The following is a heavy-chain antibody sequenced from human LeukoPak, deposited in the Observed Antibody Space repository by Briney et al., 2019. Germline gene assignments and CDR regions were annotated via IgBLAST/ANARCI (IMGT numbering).Heavy chain of an antibody. CDR3: ARGSVQYYFDY. CDR2: IYYSGST. J-gene: IGHJ4*02. CDR1: GGSISSYY. Sequence: SETLSLTCTVSGGSISSYYGSWIRQPPGKGLEWIGYIYYSGSTNYNPSLKSRVTISVDTSKNQFSLKLSSVTAADTAVYYCARGSVQYYFDYWGQGTLVTVSS. D-gene: IGHD3-10*01. V-gene: IGHV4-59*01.